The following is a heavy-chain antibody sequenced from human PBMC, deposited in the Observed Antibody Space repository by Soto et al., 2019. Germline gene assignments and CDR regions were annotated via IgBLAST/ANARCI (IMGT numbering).Heavy chain of an antibody. V-gene: IGHV4-59*01. CDR1: GGSISSYS. Sequence: PSETLSLTCTVSGGSISSYSWSWIRQPPGKGLQWIGNIYNSGSTNYNPSLKSRVTISVDTSKNQFSLRLSSVTAADTAVYYCARFEGAGWFDPWAQGTLVTVSS. J-gene: IGHJ5*02. CDR3: ARFEGAGWFDP. D-gene: IGHD3-16*01. CDR2: IYNSGST.